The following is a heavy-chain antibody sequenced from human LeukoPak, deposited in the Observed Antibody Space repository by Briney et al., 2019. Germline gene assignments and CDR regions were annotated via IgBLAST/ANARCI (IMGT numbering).Heavy chain of an antibody. D-gene: IGHD6-6*01. V-gene: IGHV4-31*03. CDR3: ARVYSSSGGEGWFDP. Sequence: SETLSLTCTVSGGSISSGGYYWSWIRQHPGKGLEWIGYIYYSGSTYYNPSLKSRVTTSVDTSKNQFSLKLSSVTAADTAVYYCARVYSSSGGEGWFDPWGQGTLVTVSS. CDR1: GGSISSGGYY. CDR2: IYYSGST. J-gene: IGHJ5*02.